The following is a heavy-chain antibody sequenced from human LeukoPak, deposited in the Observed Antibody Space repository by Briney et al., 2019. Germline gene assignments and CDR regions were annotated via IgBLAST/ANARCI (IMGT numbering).Heavy chain of an antibody. J-gene: IGHJ4*02. V-gene: IGHV3-74*01. CDR1: GFTFSSYT. CDR2: INNDGSNT. Sequence: GGSLRLSCAASGFTFSSYTMNWVRQAPGKGLVWVSRINNDGSNTPYADSVKGRFTISRDNAKNTLYLQMNSLRADDTAVYYCARGRGICSGASCYFDYWGQGTLVTVSS. D-gene: IGHD2-15*01. CDR3: ARGRGICSGASCYFDY.